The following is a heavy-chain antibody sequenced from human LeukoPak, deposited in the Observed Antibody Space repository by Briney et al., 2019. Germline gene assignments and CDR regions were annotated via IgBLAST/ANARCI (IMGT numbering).Heavy chain of an antibody. Sequence: QPGGSLRLSCAASGFTFSSYGMHWVRQAPGKGLEWVAIISYDGNNIYYADSVKGRFTISRGNAKNSLYLQMNSLRAEDTALYYCAREGLNFDYWGQGTLVTVSS. CDR3: AREGLNFDY. V-gene: IGHV3-30*03. CDR2: ISYDGNNI. D-gene: IGHD3/OR15-3a*01. J-gene: IGHJ4*02. CDR1: GFTFSSYG.